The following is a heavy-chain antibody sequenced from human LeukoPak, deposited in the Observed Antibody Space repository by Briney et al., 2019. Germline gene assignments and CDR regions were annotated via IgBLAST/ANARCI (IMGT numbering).Heavy chain of an antibody. J-gene: IGHJ4*02. V-gene: IGHV1-3*01. CDR3: ARGERITIFGVVTLPTDY. D-gene: IGHD3-3*01. CDR1: GYTFTSYG. CDR2: INAGNGNT. Sequence: ASVKVSCKASGYTFTSYGISWVRQAPGQRLEWMGWINAGNGNTKYSQKFQGRVTITRDTSASTAYMELSSLRSEDTAVYYCARGERITIFGVVTLPTDYWGQGTLVTVSS.